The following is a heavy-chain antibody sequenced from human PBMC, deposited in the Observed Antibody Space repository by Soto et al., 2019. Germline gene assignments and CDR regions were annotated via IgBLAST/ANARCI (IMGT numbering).Heavy chain of an antibody. CDR3: ARDGHGMDV. V-gene: IGHV4-59*01. CDR2: IFFTGIT. Sequence: WTWLRQAPGKGLEWIGYIFFTGITNSNPSLESRVTISVDTSKNQFSLKLRSVTAADTAVYYCARDGHGMDVWGQGATVTVSS. J-gene: IGHJ6*02.